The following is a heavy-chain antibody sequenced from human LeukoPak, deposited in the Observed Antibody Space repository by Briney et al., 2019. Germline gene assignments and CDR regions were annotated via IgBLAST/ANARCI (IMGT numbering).Heavy chain of an antibody. CDR3: AKDLEQYYYDSSGSD. Sequence: PGGSLRLSCAASGFTFTSYAMSWVRQAPGKGLEWVSAISGSGGSTYYADSVKGRFTISRDNSKNTLYLQMNSLRAEDTAVYYCAKDLEQYYYDSSGSDWGQGTLVTVSS. CDR1: GFTFTSYA. V-gene: IGHV3-23*01. J-gene: IGHJ4*02. D-gene: IGHD3-22*01. CDR2: ISGSGGST.